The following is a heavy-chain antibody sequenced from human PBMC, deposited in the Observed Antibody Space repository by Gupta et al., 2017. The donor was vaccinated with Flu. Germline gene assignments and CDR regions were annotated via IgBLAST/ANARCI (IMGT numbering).Heavy chain of an antibody. D-gene: IGHD6-19*01. CDR3: AKDDHETYSSGWYNWYFDL. CDR1: GFTFSSYA. CDR2: ISGSGGST. Sequence: EVQLLESGGGLVQPGGSLRLSCAASGFTFSSYAMSWVPQAPGKGLEWVSAISGSGGSTYYADSVKGRFTISRDNSKNTLYLQMNSLRAEDTAVYYCAKDDHETYSSGWYNWYFDLWGRGTLVTVSS. J-gene: IGHJ2*01. V-gene: IGHV3-23*01.